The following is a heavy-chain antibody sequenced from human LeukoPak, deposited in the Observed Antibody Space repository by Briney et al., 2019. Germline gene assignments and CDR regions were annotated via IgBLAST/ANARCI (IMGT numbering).Heavy chain of an antibody. Sequence: PSETLSLNCTVSGGSISSSSYYWGWFRQPPGKGLEWIGCVYYSGSTYYNPSLKSRVTISVDTSKNQFSLKLSSVTAADTAVYYCARHQGNYGDYYYYMDVWGKGTTVTVSS. J-gene: IGHJ6*03. D-gene: IGHD4-17*01. V-gene: IGHV4-39*01. CDR1: GGSISSSSYY. CDR3: ARHQGNYGDYYYYMDV. CDR2: VYYSGST.